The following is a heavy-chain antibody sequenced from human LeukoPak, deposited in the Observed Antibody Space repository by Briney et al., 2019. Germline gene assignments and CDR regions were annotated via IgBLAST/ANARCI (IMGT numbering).Heavy chain of an antibody. CDR1: GGSISSYY. CDR2: INHSGST. D-gene: IGHD2-21*01. J-gene: IGHJ4*02. V-gene: IGHV4-34*01. CDR3: ARGGIPGY. Sequence: SETLSLTCTVSGGSISSYYWSWIRQPPGKGLEWIGEINHSGSTNYNPSLKSRVTISVDTSKNQFSLKLSSVTAADTAVYYCARGGIPGYWGQGTLVTVSS.